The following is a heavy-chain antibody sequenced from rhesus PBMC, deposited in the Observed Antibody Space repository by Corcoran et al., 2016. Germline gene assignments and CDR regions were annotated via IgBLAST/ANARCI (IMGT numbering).Heavy chain of an antibody. J-gene: IGHJ4*01. V-gene: IGHV1-151*01. D-gene: IGHD3-9*01. CDR1: GNTFSIYA. Sequence: QVQLVQSGAEVKKPGASVKLSCKASGNTFSIYASSWVRQAPGQGLEWMGGIIPLVGITNYAQKFQGRVTITADTSTSTAYMELSSLRSEDTAVYYCARGPYYEDDYGYPKYYFDYWGQGVLVTVSS. CDR3: ARGPYYEDDYGYPKYYFDY. CDR2: IIPLVGIT.